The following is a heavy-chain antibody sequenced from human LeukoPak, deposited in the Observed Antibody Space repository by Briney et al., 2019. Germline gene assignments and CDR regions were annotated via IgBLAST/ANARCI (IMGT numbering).Heavy chain of an antibody. CDR3: ARDGYRLSGYFYYMDV. Sequence: ASVKVSCKASGYTFTSYYMNWVRQAPGQGLEWMGIINPSGGSTSYAQKFQGRVTMTTDTSTSTAYMELRSLRSDDTAVYYCARDGYRLSGYFYYMDVWGKGTTVTVSS. CDR1: GYTFTSYY. J-gene: IGHJ6*03. D-gene: IGHD2-2*03. V-gene: IGHV1-46*01. CDR2: INPSGGST.